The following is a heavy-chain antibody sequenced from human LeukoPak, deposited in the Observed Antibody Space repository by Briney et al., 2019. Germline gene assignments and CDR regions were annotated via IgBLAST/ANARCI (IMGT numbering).Heavy chain of an antibody. D-gene: IGHD3-22*01. V-gene: IGHV3-30*02. CDR3: AREHYYDSSGYPPGDAFDI. CDR2: IRYDGSNK. J-gene: IGHJ3*02. Sequence: GGSLRLSCAASGFTFSSYGMHWVRQAPGKGLEWVAFIRYDGSNKYYADSVKGRFTISRDNSKNTLYLQMNSLRAEDTAVYYCAREHYYDSSGYPPGDAFDIWGQGTMVTVSS. CDR1: GFTFSSYG.